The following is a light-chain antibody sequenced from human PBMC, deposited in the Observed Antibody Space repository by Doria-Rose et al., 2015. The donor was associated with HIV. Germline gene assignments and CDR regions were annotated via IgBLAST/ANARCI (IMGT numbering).Light chain of an antibody. CDR2: DGS. CDR1: QSFSSTY. V-gene: IGKV3-20*01. Sequence: TQSPGTLSLSPGERATLSCRASQSFSSTYLAWYQQKPGQAPSLLIYDGSTRATGIPDRFSASGSGTDFTLTIHRLEPEDFALYYCHQCGTSWTFGQGTKVEI. J-gene: IGKJ1*01. CDR3: HQCGTSWT.